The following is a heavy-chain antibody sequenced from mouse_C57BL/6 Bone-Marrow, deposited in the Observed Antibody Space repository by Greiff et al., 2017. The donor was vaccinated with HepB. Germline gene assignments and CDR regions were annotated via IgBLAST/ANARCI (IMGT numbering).Heavy chain of an antibody. Sequence: EVQLKESGPELVKPGASVKISCKASGYSFTDYNMNWVKQSNGKSLEWIGVINPNYGTNSYNQKFKGKATLTVDQSSSTAYMQLNSLTSEDSAVYYCARDKVYYGSLNLYYFDYWGQGTTLTVSS. V-gene: IGHV1-39*01. CDR2: INPNYGTN. D-gene: IGHD1-1*01. J-gene: IGHJ2*01. CDR1: GYSFTDYN. CDR3: ARDKVYYGSLNLYYFDY.